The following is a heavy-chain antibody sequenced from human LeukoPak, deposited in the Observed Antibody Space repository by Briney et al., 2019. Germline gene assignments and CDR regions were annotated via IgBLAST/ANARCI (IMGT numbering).Heavy chain of an antibody. CDR3: AGIIAAPWMGWFDP. Sequence: PSETLSLTCTVSGGSISSYYWSWIRQPAGKGLEWIGRIYTSGSTNYNPSLKSRVTMSVDTSKNQFSLKLSSVTAADTAVYYCAGIIAAPWMGWFDPWGQGTLVTVSS. CDR2: IYTSGST. V-gene: IGHV4-4*07. D-gene: IGHD6-13*01. J-gene: IGHJ5*02. CDR1: GGSISSYY.